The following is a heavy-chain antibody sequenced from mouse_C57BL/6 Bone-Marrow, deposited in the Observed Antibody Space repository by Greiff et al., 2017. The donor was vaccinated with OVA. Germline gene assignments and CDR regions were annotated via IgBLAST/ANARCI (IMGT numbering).Heavy chain of an antibody. CDR1: GYTFTSYW. V-gene: IGHV1-69*01. D-gene: IGHD2-3*01. CDR3: AREGWGAWFAY. CDR2: IDPSDSYT. Sequence: QVQLQQPGAELVMPGASVKLSCKASGYTFTSYWMHWVKQRPGQGLEWIGEIDPSDSYTNYNQKFKGKSTLTVDKSSSTAYMQPSSLASEDSAVYYCAREGWGAWFAYWGQGTLVTVSA. J-gene: IGHJ3*01.